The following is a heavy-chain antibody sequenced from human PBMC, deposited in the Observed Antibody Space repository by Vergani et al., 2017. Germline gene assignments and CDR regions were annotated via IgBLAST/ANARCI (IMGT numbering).Heavy chain of an antibody. V-gene: IGHV3-21*01. D-gene: IGHD3-3*01. Sequence: EVQLVESGGGLVKPGGSLRLSCAASGFTFSSYSMNWVRQAPGKGPEWVSSISSSSSYIYYADSVKGRFTISRDNAKNSLYLQMNSLRAEDTAVYYCASEYYDFWSGYYNYMDVWGKGTTVTVSS. CDR2: ISSSSSYI. CDR3: ASEYYDFWSGYYNYMDV. J-gene: IGHJ6*03. CDR1: GFTFSSYS.